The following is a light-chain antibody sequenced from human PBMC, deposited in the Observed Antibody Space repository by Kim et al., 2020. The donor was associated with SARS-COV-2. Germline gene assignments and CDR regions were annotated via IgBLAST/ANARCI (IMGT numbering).Light chain of an antibody. CDR2: DVS. CDR3: CSYAGSCVV. Sequence: PGQSATISCTGTSSDVGGYNYVSWYQQHPGKAPKLMIYDVSKRPSGVPDRFSGSKSGNTAYLTVSGLQAEDEADYYCCSYAGSCVVFGGGTQLTVL. CDR1: SSDVGGYNY. J-gene: IGLJ2*01. V-gene: IGLV2-11*01.